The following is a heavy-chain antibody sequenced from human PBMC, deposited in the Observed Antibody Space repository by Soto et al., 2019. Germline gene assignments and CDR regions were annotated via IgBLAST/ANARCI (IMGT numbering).Heavy chain of an antibody. Sequence: PGGSLRLSCAASGFTVSNAWMNWVRQAPGKGLEWVGRIKSKTDGGTTDYAAPVKGRFTISRDDSKNTLYLQMNSLRAEDTAVYYCAKQESDWNDHFDYWGQGTLVTVSS. J-gene: IGHJ4*02. CDR1: GFTVSNAW. CDR3: AKQESDWNDHFDY. D-gene: IGHD1-1*01. V-gene: IGHV3-15*07. CDR2: IKSKTDGGTT.